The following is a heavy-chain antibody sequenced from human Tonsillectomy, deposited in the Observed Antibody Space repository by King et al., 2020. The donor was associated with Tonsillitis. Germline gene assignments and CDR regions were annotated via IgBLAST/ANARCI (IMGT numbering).Heavy chain of an antibody. J-gene: IGHJ4*02. CDR2: INPNSGGT. Sequence: VQLVESGAEVKKPGASVKVSCKASGYTFTGYYVHWVRQAPGQGLEWMGWINPNSGGTNYAQRFQGRVTMTRDTSITTAYMELSRLRSDDTAVYFCALSYCSGGSCYRGGFDYWGQGTLVTVSS. CDR3: ALSYCSGGSCYRGGFDY. V-gene: IGHV1-2*02. D-gene: IGHD2-15*01. CDR1: GYTFTGYY.